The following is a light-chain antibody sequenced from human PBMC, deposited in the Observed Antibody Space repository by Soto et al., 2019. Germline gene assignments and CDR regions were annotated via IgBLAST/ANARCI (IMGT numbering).Light chain of an antibody. J-gene: IGKJ1*01. CDR3: LLDFRYFWA. Sequence: ALQLTQSPSSLYASLGDRVTITCRASPAIRTALGWYQQKPGKVPKLLIYAPSLLQSRVPSRLSGSGSGTDFTLTISSLQSEGFATYYCLLDFRYFWAFGQGTQVDIK. CDR2: APS. V-gene: IGKV1-6*01. CDR1: PAIRTA.